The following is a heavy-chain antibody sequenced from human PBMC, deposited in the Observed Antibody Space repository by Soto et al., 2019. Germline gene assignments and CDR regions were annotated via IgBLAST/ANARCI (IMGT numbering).Heavy chain of an antibody. V-gene: IGHV1-18*01. D-gene: IGHD4-17*01. CDR1: GYTFTSYG. CDR3: ARSFYGDYHAFDI. J-gene: IGHJ3*02. CDR2: ISAYNGNT. Sequence: GASVKVSCKASGYTFTSYGICWVRQSPGQGLEWMGWISAYNGNTNYAQKLQGRVTMTTDTSTSTAYMELRSLRSDDTAVYYCARSFYGDYHAFDIWGQGTMVTVSS.